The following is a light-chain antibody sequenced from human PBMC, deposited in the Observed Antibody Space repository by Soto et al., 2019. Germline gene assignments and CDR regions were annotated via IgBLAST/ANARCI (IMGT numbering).Light chain of an antibody. CDR3: QQYGSSGT. CDR2: GAS. Sequence: EIVLPQSPGTLSLSPGERATLSCRASQSVSNNYLAWYQQKPGQAPRLLIYGASNRDTGIPDRFSGSGSGTDFTLTISRLEPEDFAVYYCQQYGSSGTFGQGTKVDIK. V-gene: IGKV3-20*01. CDR1: QSVSNNY. J-gene: IGKJ1*01.